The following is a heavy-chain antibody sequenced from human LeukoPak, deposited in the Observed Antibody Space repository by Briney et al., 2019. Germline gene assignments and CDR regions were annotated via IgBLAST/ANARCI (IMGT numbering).Heavy chain of an antibody. Sequence: PGGSLRLSCVVSGFTVSTNYMSWVRQAPGKGLEWVSLIYRGGSTYYADSVKGRFIISRDNSKNTLYLQMNSLRAEDTAVYYCARVGQWLSYYFDYWGQGTLVTVSS. V-gene: IGHV3-66*01. CDR2: IYRGGST. D-gene: IGHD6-19*01. CDR3: ARVGQWLSYYFDY. CDR1: GFTVSTNY. J-gene: IGHJ4*02.